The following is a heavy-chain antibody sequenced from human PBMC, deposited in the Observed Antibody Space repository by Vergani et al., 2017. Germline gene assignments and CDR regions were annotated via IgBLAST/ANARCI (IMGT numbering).Heavy chain of an antibody. CDR2: SYYSGST. V-gene: IGHV4-39*07. D-gene: IGHD1-26*01. CDR3: ARVRSRGSDVYYFDY. Sequence: QLQLQESGPGLVKPSETLSLNCNVSGGSISSSSYYWGWIRQPPGKGLEWIGSSYYSGSTYYKPSLKSRVTISVDTSKNQFSLKLSSVTAADTAVYYCARVRSRGSDVYYFDYWGQGTLVTVSS. CDR1: GGSISSSSYY. J-gene: IGHJ4*02.